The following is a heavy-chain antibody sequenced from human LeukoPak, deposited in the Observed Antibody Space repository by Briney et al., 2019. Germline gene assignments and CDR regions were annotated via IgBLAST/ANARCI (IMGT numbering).Heavy chain of an antibody. CDR3: TQGA. Sequence: GGSLRLSCAASGFTFSSYAMHWVRQAPGKGLEWVGFIRSKAYGGTTEYAASVKGRFTISRDDSKSIAYLQMNSLKTEDTAVYYCTQGAWGQGTLVTVSS. CDR2: IRSKAYGGTT. CDR1: GFTFSSYA. J-gene: IGHJ5*02. V-gene: IGHV3-49*04.